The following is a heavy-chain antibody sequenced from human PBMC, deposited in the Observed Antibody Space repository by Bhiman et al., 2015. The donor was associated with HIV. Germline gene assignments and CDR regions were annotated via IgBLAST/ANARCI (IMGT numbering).Heavy chain of an antibody. D-gene: IGHD6-13*01. CDR3: AREFTGYSSSNFDY. CDR1: GFTFSIYT. J-gene: IGHJ4*02. V-gene: IGHV3-21*01. Sequence: EVQLVESGGGLVKPGGSLRLSCAASGFTFSIYTMNWVRQAPGKGLEWVSSISSSSSYIYYADSLKGRFTISRDNAKNPLYLQMNSLRAEDTAVYYCAREFTGYSSSNFDYWGQGTLVTVSS. CDR2: ISSSSSYI.